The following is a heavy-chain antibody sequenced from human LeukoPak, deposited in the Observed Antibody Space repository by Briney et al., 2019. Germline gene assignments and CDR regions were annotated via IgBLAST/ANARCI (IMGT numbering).Heavy chain of an antibody. D-gene: IGHD5-24*01. J-gene: IGHJ4*02. CDR2: ISYDGSNK. CDR3: AKTRRLTIDY. V-gene: IGHV3-30*18. Sequence: GGSLRLSCAASGFTFSSYGMHWVRQAPGKGLEWVAVISYDGSNKYYADSVKGRFTISSDNSKNTLYLQMNSLRAEDTAVYYCAKTRRLTIDYWGQGTLVTVSS. CDR1: GFTFSSYG.